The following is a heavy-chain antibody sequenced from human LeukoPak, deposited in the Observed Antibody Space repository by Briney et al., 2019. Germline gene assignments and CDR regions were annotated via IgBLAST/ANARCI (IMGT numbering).Heavy chain of an antibody. D-gene: IGHD2-21*02. CDR2: ISGGGFDT. V-gene: IGHV3-23*01. CDR3: VQMAPYCGGDCYFDY. J-gene: IGHJ4*02. CDR1: GFTFSNYA. Sequence: GGSLRLSCAASGFTFSNYAMSWVRQAPGKGLEWVSAISGGGFDTYYADSVKGRFTISRDNPKNTLYLQTNSLRAEDTAVYYCVQMAPYCGGDCYFDYWGQGTLVTVSS.